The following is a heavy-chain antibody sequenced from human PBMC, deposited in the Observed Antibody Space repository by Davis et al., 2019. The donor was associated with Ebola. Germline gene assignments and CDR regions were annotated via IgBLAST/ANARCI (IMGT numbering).Heavy chain of an antibody. D-gene: IGHD5-18*01. CDR3: ARGHTAAPSFDY. V-gene: IGHV1-2*02. Sequence: ASVKVSCKASGYTFTDYYIYWVRQAPGQGLEWVGWINPYTDGTDYAQTFEVRVTMTRDTSISTAYMEVSGLTSDDTAVYYCARGHTAAPSFDYWGQGTPVTVSS. CDR2: INPYTDGT. CDR1: GYTFTDYY. J-gene: IGHJ4*02.